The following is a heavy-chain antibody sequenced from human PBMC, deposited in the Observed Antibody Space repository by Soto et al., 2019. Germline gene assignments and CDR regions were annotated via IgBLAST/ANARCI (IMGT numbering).Heavy chain of an antibody. J-gene: IGHJ4*02. Sequence: VQLVESGGDLVKPGGSLRLSCAASGFTFTDYYMSWLRQAPGQGLQWLSYISGSTDYLNYAESVKGRFTISRDNAKNLLYLQMTSLRADDTAVYYCARDLGLSSSNYFDFWGQGTMVTVSS. CDR1: GFTFTDYY. V-gene: IGHV3-11*05. CDR2: ISGSTDYL. D-gene: IGHD3-10*01. CDR3: ARDLGLSSSNYFDF.